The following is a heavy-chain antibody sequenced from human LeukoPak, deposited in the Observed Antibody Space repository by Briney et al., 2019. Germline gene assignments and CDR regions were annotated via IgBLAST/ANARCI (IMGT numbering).Heavy chain of an antibody. V-gene: IGHV3-21*01. CDR1: GFTFSSYS. J-gene: IGHJ3*02. CDR2: ISSSSSYI. CDR3: ARDLGDFWSGPPRVAFDI. D-gene: IGHD3-3*01. Sequence: GGSLRLSCAASGFTFSSYSMNWVRQAPGKGLEWVSSISSSSSYIYYADSVKGRFTISRDNAKNSLYLQMNSLRAEDTAVYYCARDLGDFWSGPPRVAFDIWGQGTMVTVSS.